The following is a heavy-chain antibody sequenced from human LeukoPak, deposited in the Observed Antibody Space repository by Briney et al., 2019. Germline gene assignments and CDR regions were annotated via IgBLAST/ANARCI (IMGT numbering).Heavy chain of an antibody. CDR1: GVSISSSNSY. D-gene: IGHD3-16*01. V-gene: IGHV4-39*07. CDR2: IYHSGST. J-gene: IGHJ3*02. Sequence: PSETLSLTCTVSGVSISSSNSYWGWIRQPPGKGLEWIGSIYHSGSTYYNPSLKSRVTISVDTSKNQFSLKLSSVTAADTAVYYCARNVAWGDIWGQGTMVTVSS. CDR3: ARNVAWGDI.